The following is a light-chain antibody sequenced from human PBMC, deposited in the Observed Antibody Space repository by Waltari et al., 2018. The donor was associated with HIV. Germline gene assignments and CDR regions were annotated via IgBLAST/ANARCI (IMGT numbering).Light chain of an antibody. V-gene: IGLV1-47*01. J-gene: IGLJ2*01. CDR2: RNN. CDR1: RSNIGSKY. CDR3: TAWDDSLSGVV. Sequence: QSVLTQPPSASGTPGQRVTISCSGSRSNIGSKYVYWYQQRPGTAPKLLIYRNNQRPSGVPDRFSGSKSGTSASLAISGLRSEDEADYYCTAWDDSLSGVVFGGGTKLTVL.